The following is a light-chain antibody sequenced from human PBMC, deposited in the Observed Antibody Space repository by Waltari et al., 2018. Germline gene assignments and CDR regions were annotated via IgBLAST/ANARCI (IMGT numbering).Light chain of an antibody. J-gene: IGKJ1*01. CDR1: QNVNSY. CDR3: QQYNVWPRT. CDR2: GAS. Sequence: EIVMTQSPDTLPVSPGERATLSCRASQNVNSYLAWYQQKHGQTPRLLIYGASARATDIPAKFSGSGSGTEFTLTISSLQSEDVAFYYCQQYNVWPRTFGQGTKVEI. V-gene: IGKV3-15*01.